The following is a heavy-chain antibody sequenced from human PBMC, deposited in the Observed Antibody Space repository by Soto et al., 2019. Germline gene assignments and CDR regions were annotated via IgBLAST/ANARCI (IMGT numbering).Heavy chain of an antibody. CDR2: IYSGGST. V-gene: IGHV3-66*01. D-gene: IGHD2-15*01. CDR1: GFTVSSNY. J-gene: IGHJ6*03. CDR3: ARERGYCSCGSCYIYYYYMDV. Sequence: EVQLVESGGGLVQPGGSLRLSCAASGFTVSSNYMSWVRQAPGKGLEWVSVIYSGGSTYYADSVKGRFTISRDNSKNTLYLQMNSLRAEDTAVYYCARERGYCSCGSCYIYYYYMDVWGKGTTVTVSS.